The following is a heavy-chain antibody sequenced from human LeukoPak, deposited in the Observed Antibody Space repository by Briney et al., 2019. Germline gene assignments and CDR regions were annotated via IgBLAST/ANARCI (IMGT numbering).Heavy chain of an antibody. CDR3: ARVKYYDSSGPRDADDAFDI. CDR1: GGSISSYY. V-gene: IGHV4-59*01. J-gene: IGHJ3*02. D-gene: IGHD3-22*01. Sequence: PSETLSLTCTVSGGSISSYYWSWIRQPPGKGLEWIGYIYYSGSTNYNPSLKSRVTISVDTSKNQFSLKLSSVTAADTAAYYCARVKYYDSSGPRDADDAFDIWGQGTMVTVSS. CDR2: IYYSGST.